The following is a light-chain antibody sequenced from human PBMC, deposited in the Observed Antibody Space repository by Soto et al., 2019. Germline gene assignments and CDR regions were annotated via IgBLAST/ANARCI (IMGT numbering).Light chain of an antibody. CDR1: SGDIGGYNY. Sequence: QSALTQPASVSGSPGQSITISCTGTSGDIGGYNYVSWYQQHPGKALKLMIYEVSDRPSGVSNRFSGSKSGNTASLTISGLQADDEADYYCSSYTTTSIVVFGGGTKLTVL. CDR2: EVS. CDR3: SSYTTTSIVV. J-gene: IGLJ2*01. V-gene: IGLV2-14*01.